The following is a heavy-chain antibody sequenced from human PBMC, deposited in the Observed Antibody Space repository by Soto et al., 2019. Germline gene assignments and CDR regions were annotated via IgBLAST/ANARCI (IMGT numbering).Heavy chain of an antibody. CDR3: ASIPLGYYDSSGSSQGNAFDI. V-gene: IGHV4-59*01. D-gene: IGHD3-22*01. J-gene: IGHJ3*02. Sequence: PSETLSLTCTVSGGSISSYYWSWIRQPPGKGLEWIGYIYYSGSTNYNPSLKSRVTISVDTSKNQFSLKLSSVTAADTAVYYCASIPLGYYDSSGSSQGNAFDIWGQGTMVTVSS. CDR2: IYYSGST. CDR1: GGSISSYY.